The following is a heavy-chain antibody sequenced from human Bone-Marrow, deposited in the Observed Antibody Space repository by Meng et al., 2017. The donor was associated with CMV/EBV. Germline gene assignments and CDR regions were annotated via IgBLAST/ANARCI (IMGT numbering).Heavy chain of an antibody. J-gene: IGHJ4*02. CDR2: ISYDGSNK. CDR3: ARTQSYYDSSGYSLDY. Sequence: QVQLVESGXGVVQPXRSLRLSCAASGFTFSSYAMHWVRQAPGKGLEWVAVISYDGSNKYYADSVKGRFTISRDNSKNTLYLQMNSLRAEDTAVYYCARTQSYYDSSGYSLDYWGQGTLVTVSS. V-gene: IGHV3-30-3*01. D-gene: IGHD3-22*01. CDR1: GFTFSSYA.